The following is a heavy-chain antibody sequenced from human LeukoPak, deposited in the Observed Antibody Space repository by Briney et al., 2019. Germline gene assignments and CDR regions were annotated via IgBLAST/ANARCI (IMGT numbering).Heavy chain of an antibody. D-gene: IGHD2-21*01. J-gene: IGHJ3*01. CDR1: GYTFTKYG. CDR3: ARQNVISSRSPDDAFDL. CDR2: VSGYNGNT. Sequence: ASVKVSCKASGYTFTKYGISWVRQAPGQGLEWMGWVSGYNGNTDYAQRLQGRVTMTTDTSTSTAYMELRSLRSDDAAVYYCARQNVISSRSPDDAFDLWGQGTMVTVSS. V-gene: IGHV1-18*01.